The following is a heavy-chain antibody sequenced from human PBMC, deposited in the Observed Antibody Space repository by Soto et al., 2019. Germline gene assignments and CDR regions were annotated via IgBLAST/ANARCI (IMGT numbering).Heavy chain of an antibody. CDR3: ARGLYGDSVGYDH. CDR2: IKTDGSSA. D-gene: IGHD4-17*01. J-gene: IGHJ4*02. Sequence: EVQVVESGGGSVQPGGSLRLSCADSGFTFSVYYMHWIRQVPGKGLFWVCRIKTDGSSADYADSVKGRFTTSRDNAKNTLSLLMNSLTVEDTAVYYCARGLYGDSVGYDHWGQGALVTVSS. V-gene: IGHV3-74*01. CDR1: GFTFSVYY.